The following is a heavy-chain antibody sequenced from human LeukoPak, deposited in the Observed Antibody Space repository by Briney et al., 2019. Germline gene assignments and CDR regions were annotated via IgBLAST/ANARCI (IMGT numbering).Heavy chain of an antibody. CDR2: IYYSGTT. Sequence: SETLSLTCTVSGGCISSWSYYWGWIRQPPGKGLEWVGSIYYSGTTYYNPPLKSRVTISVDTSKNQFSLKLSSVTAADTAVYYCARKAGTRPYNWFDPWGQGPLVPVSS. CDR3: ARKAGTRPYNWFDP. D-gene: IGHD6-13*01. V-gene: IGHV4-39*07. J-gene: IGHJ5*02. CDR1: GGCISSWSYY.